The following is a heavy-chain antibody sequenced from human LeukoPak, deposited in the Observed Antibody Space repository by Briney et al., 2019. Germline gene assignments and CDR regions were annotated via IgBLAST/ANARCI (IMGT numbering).Heavy chain of an antibody. CDR3: VRDDNYGIGLDY. Sequence: GGSLRLSCAASGFTFSSYWMSWVRQAPGKGLEWVANIKQDGTEKYYVDSVKGRFTISRDNAKKSLYMQMNSLRAEDTALYYCVRDDNYGIGLDYWGQGVLVTVSS. D-gene: IGHD3-10*01. V-gene: IGHV3-7*01. J-gene: IGHJ4*02. CDR1: GFTFSSYW. CDR2: IKQDGTEK.